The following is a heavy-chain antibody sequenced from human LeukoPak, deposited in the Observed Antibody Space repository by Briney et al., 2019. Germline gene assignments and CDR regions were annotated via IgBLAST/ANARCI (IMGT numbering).Heavy chain of an antibody. Sequence: GGSLRLSCAASRFTFSDYYMTWVRQAPGRGLEWVANIKEDGSEKNYVDSVKGRFTISRDNAKNSVYLLLNSLTPEDTAVYYCARDLRAGGTWSYGVYFNLWGRGTLVTVSS. CDR3: ARDLRAGGTWSYGVYFNL. D-gene: IGHD4-17*01. J-gene: IGHJ2*01. V-gene: IGHV3-7*01. CDR1: RFTFSDYY. CDR2: IKEDGSEK.